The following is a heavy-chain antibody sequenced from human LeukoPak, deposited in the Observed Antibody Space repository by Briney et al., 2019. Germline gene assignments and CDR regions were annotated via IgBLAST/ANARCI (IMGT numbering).Heavy chain of an antibody. CDR1: GFTFSHYG. J-gene: IGHJ4*02. D-gene: IGHD2-21*02. Sequence: GGSLRLSCAASGFTFSHYGMMWVRQAPGKGLEWVAMISYNGNNQRPADSVKGRFTISRDNAVNTLYLQMNSLRVEDTAVYYCVRGSLRLPRSTPDYWGQGTLVTVSS. V-gene: IGHV3-30*12. CDR2: ISYNGNNQ. CDR3: VRGSLRLPRSTPDY.